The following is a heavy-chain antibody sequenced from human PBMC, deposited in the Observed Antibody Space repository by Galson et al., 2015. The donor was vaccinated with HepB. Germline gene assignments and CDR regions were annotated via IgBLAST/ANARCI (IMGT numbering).Heavy chain of an antibody. CDR2: IWYDGSNK. CDR3: ARERGSYSSGWYGDPGALDY. D-gene: IGHD6-13*01. Sequence: SLRLSCAASGFTFSSYGMHWVRQAPGKGLEWVAVIWYDGSNKYYADSVKGRFTISRDNSKNTLYLQMNSLRAEDTAVYYCARERGSYSSGWYGDPGALDYWGQGTLVTVSS. CDR1: GFTFSSYG. J-gene: IGHJ4*02. V-gene: IGHV3-33*01.